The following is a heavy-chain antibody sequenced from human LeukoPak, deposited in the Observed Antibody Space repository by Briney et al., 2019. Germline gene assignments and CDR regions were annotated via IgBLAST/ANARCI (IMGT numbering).Heavy chain of an antibody. CDR3: ARVGARTFGHIYFDF. Sequence: SETLSLTCTVSGVSISDYYWSWIRQPPGKGLEWIGYIYNSGRTNYNPSLKSRVTISVDTSKDQFSLKLSSVTAADTAVYYCARVGARTFGHIYFDFWGQGTLVTVSS. CDR1: GVSISDYY. D-gene: IGHD2-21*01. J-gene: IGHJ4*02. V-gene: IGHV4-59*01. CDR2: IYNSGRT.